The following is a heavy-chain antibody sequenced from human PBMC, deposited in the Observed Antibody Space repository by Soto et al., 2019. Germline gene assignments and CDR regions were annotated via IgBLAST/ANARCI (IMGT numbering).Heavy chain of an antibody. J-gene: IGHJ4*02. V-gene: IGHV4-61*01. CDR3: ARDVRGYSYGYYFDY. CDR2: IYYSGST. CDR1: GGSISSGSYY. Sequence: PSETLSLTCTVSGGSISSGSYYWSWIRQPPGKGLEWIGYIYYSGSTNYNPSLKSRVTISVDTSKNQFSLKLSSVTAADTAVYYCARDVRGYSYGYYFDYWGQGTLVTVSS. D-gene: IGHD5-18*01.